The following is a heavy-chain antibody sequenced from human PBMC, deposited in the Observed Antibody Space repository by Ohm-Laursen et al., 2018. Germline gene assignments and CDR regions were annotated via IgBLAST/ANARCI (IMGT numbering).Heavy chain of an antibody. CDR2: ISSSSSYI. D-gene: IGHD1-1*01. J-gene: IGHJ4*02. Sequence: GSLRLSCAASGFTFSSYSMNWVRQAPGKGLEWVSSISSSSSYIYYADSVKGRFTISRDNAKNSLYLQMNSLRAEDTAVYYCARGVSRAGHNWDYWGQGTLVTVSS. CDR1: GFTFSSYS. V-gene: IGHV3-21*01. CDR3: ARGVSRAGHNWDY.